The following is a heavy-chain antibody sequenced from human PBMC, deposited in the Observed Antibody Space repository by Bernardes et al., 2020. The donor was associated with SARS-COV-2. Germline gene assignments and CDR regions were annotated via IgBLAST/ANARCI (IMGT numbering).Heavy chain of an antibody. Sequence: GGSLRLSCAASGFTFRNYGMHWVRQAPGKGLDWVAVIWDDGSNKYYADSVKGRFTISRDNFKNTLYLQMNSLRAEDTAVYYCARDLNWGFYDYWGQGTLVTVSS. D-gene: IGHD7-27*01. V-gene: IGHV3-33*01. CDR2: IWDDGSNK. CDR3: ARDLNWGFYDY. CDR1: GFTFRNYG. J-gene: IGHJ4*02.